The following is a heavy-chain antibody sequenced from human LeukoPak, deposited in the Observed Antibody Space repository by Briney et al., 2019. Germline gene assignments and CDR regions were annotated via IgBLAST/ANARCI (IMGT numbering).Heavy chain of an antibody. CDR3: ARGTLPLPQYYCDSSGYYILGGPIDY. Sequence: PGGSLRLSCAASGFTFRSYAMHWVRQAPGKGLEWMSVISYDGSNIYFAESVKGRFTISRDNSKNTLYLQMNSLRAEDTAVYYCARGTLPLPQYYCDSSGYYILGGPIDYWGQGTLVTVSS. J-gene: IGHJ4*02. CDR1: GFTFRSYA. V-gene: IGHV3-30*04. D-gene: IGHD3-22*01. CDR2: ISYDGSNI.